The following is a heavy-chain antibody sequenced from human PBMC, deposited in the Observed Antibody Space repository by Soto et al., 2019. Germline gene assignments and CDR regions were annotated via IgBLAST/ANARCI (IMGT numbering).Heavy chain of an antibody. CDR2: IYYSGST. D-gene: IGHD4-4*01. Sequence: SETLSLTCTVSGGSISSGGYYWSWIRQHPGKGLEWIGYIYYSGSTYYNPSLKSRVTISVDTSKNQFSLKLSSVTAADTAVYYCARAGLQSQQSYYYYYMDVWGKGTTVTVSS. CDR3: ARAGLQSQQSYYYYYMDV. J-gene: IGHJ6*03. CDR1: GGSISSGGYY. V-gene: IGHV4-31*03.